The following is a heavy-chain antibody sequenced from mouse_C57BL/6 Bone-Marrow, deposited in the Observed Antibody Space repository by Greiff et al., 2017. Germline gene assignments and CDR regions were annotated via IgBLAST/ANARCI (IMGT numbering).Heavy chain of an antibody. V-gene: IGHV1-82*01. J-gene: IGHJ1*03. CDR1: GYAFSSSW. CDR3: AREIGKDWYFDG. Sequence: VQLQQSGPELVKPGASVKISCKASGYAFSSSWMNWVKQRPGKGLEWIGRIYPGDGDTNYNGKFKGKATLTADKSSSTAYMQLSSLTSEDSAVYCGAREIGKDWYFDGWGTGTTVTVSS. CDR2: IYPGDGDT. D-gene: IGHD3-1*01.